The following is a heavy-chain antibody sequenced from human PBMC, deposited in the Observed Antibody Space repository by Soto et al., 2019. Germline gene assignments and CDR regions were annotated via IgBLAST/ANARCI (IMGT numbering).Heavy chain of an antibody. CDR2: ISWNSGSI. CDR1: GFTLDDYA. CDR3: AKDKGGYNWNRRGGWADAFDI. V-gene: IGHV3-9*01. D-gene: IGHD1-20*01. J-gene: IGHJ3*02. Sequence: PGGSLRLSCAASGFTLDDYAMHWVRQAPGKGLEWVSGISWNSGSIGYADSVKGRFTISRDNAKNSLYLQMNSLRAEDTALYYCAKDKGGYNWNRRGGWADAFDIWGQGTMVTVSS.